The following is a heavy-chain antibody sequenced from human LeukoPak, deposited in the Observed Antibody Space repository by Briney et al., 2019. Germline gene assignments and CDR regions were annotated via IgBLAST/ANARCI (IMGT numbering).Heavy chain of an antibody. J-gene: IGHJ4*02. Sequence: NPGGSLRLSCEASGFSFSTYLISWIRQAPGKGLQWVGYITNSGRSTNYADAVKGRFTISRDNAKKSVYLEMTDLRAEDTAVYYCAREASGNYHVLDSWGQGTLVTVSS. V-gene: IGHV3-11*04. D-gene: IGHD1-26*01. CDR3: AREASGNYHVLDS. CDR2: ITNSGRST. CDR1: GFSFSTYL.